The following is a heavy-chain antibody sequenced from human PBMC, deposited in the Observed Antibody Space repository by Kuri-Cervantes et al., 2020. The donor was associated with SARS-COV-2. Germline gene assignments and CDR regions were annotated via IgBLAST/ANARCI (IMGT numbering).Heavy chain of an antibody. CDR3: ARKMDTAMVIDY. Sequence: LRLSCAVSGGSISSGGYSWSWIRQPPGKGLEWIGYIYHSGSTYYNPSLKSRVTISVDRSKNQFSLKLSSVTAADTAVYYCARKMDTAMVIDYWGQGTLVTVSS. CDR1: GGSISSGGYS. CDR2: IYHSGST. J-gene: IGHJ4*02. D-gene: IGHD5-18*01. V-gene: IGHV4-30-2*01.